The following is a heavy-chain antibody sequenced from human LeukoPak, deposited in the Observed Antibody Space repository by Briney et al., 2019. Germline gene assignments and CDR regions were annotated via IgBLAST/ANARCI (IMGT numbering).Heavy chain of an antibody. J-gene: IGHJ4*02. Sequence: ASVKVSCKASGYTFTSYGISWVRQAPGQGLEWMGWISAYNGNTNYAQKLQGRVTMTTDTSTSTAYMELRSLRSDDTAVYYCARSLSIAVAGTPWDYWGQGTLVTVPS. D-gene: IGHD6-19*01. V-gene: IGHV1-18*01. CDR2: ISAYNGNT. CDR3: ARSLSIAVAGTPWDY. CDR1: GYTFTSYG.